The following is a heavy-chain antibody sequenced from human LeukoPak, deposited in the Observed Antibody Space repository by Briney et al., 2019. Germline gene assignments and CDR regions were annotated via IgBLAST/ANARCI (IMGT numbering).Heavy chain of an antibody. CDR1: GGSIRSGNYY. D-gene: IGHD5-12*01. Sequence: SQTLSLTCTVSGGSIRSGNYYWSWIRQPAGMGLGWIGRIYISGGTDYNPSLKSRLTISIDTSKNQFYLRLSSVTAADTAVYYCARVRRNSGNKYFDPWGQGTRVTVSS. CDR3: ARVRRNSGNKYFDP. V-gene: IGHV4-61*02. CDR2: IYISGGT. J-gene: IGHJ5*02.